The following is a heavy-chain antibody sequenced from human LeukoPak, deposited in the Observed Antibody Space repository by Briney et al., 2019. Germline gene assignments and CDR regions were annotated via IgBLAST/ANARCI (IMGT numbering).Heavy chain of an antibody. CDR1: GGSISSYY. D-gene: IGHD3-22*01. CDR2: IYYSGST. J-gene: IGHJ4*02. V-gene: IGHV4-59*01. Sequence: SETLSLTCTVSGGSISSYYWSWIRQPPGKGLEWIGYIYYSGSTNYSPSLKSRVTISVDTSKNQFSLKLSSVTATDTAEYYCARGDSSGYNDYWGQGTLVTVSS. CDR3: ARGDSSGYNDY.